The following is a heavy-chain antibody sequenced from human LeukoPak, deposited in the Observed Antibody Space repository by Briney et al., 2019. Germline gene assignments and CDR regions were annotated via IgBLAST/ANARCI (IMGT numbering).Heavy chain of an antibody. V-gene: IGHV4-39*07. J-gene: IGHJ3*02. CDR3: ARDLPYYDFWSGYAFDI. Sequence: SETLSLTCTVSGGSISSSSYYWGWIRQPPGKGLEWIGSIYYSGSTYYNPSLKSRVTISVDTSKNQFSLKLSSVTAADTAVYYCARDLPYYDFWSGYAFDIWGQGTMVTVSS. D-gene: IGHD3-3*01. CDR2: IYYSGST. CDR1: GGSISSSSYY.